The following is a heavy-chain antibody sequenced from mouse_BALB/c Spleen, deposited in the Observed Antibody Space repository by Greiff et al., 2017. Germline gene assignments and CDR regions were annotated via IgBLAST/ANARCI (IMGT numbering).Heavy chain of an antibody. V-gene: IGHV14-3*02. CDR2: IDPANGNT. CDR3: ARGYYGSSPAWFAY. J-gene: IGHJ3*01. CDR1: GFNIKDTY. Sequence: EVQLVESGAELVKPGASVKLSCTASGFNIKDTYMHWVKQRPEQGLEWIGRIDPANGNTKYDPKFQGKATITADTSSNTAYLQLSSLTSEDTAVYYCARGYYGSSPAWFAYWGQGTLVTVSA. D-gene: IGHD1-1*01.